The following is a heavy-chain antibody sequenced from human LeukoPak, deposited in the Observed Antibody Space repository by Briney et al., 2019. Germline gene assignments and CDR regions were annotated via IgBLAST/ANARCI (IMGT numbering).Heavy chain of an antibody. J-gene: IGHJ3*02. CDR1: GFIFSSYS. D-gene: IGHD3-9*01. CDR3: AKELRYFDWLPDAFDI. CDR2: ITSGSGYI. Sequence: GGSLRLSCAASGFIFSSYSMNWVRQAPGKGLEWVSSITSGSGYIYYADSVKGRFTISRDNAKNSLYLQMNSLRDEDTAVYYCAKELRYFDWLPDAFDIWGQGTMVTVSS. V-gene: IGHV3-21*01.